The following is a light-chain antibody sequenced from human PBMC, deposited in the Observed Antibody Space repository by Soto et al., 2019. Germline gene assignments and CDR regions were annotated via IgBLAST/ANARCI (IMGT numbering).Light chain of an antibody. CDR1: QSIGSN. Sequence: DIQMTQSPSSLSASVGDSVTLTCPASQSIGSNLNGYQQKPGKAPKVLIYGASTLQSGMPSTFSGSGSGTVFALTISSLQPEDFSTYCCQHNYGPPPTVRRGTEAEFK. CDR2: GAS. J-gene: IGKJ1*01. V-gene: IGKV1-39*01. CDR3: QHNYGPPPT.